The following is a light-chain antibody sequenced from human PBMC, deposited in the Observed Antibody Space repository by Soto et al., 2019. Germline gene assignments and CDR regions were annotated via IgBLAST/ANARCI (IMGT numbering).Light chain of an antibody. CDR1: TGAVTSGNY. V-gene: IGLV7-43*01. CDR3: LLYYGGAHLV. CDR2: TTN. J-gene: IGLJ2*01. Sequence: QAVVTQEPSLTVSPGGTFTLTCASNTGAVTSGNYPSWFQQKPGQPPRTLIYTTNSRHSWTPARFSGSLLGGKATLTLSGVQPEDEADYYCLLYYGGAHLVFGGGTKLTVL.